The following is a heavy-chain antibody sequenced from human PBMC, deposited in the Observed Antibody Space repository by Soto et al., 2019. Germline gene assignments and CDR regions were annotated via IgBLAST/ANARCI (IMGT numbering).Heavy chain of an antibody. J-gene: IGHJ6*02. V-gene: IGHV4-34*01. Sequence: SETLSLTCAVYGGSFSGYYWSWSRQPPGKGLEWIGEINHSGSTNYNPSLKSRVTISVDTSKNQFSLKLSSVTAADTAVYYCARLGSFYYYYGMDVWGQGTTVTVSS. CDR2: INHSGST. CDR3: ARLGSFYYYYGMDV. CDR1: GGSFSGYY. D-gene: IGHD3-16*01.